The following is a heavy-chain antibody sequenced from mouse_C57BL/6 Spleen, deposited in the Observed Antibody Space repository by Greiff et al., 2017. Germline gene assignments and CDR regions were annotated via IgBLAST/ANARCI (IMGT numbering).Heavy chain of an antibody. V-gene: IGHV1-15*01. D-gene: IGHD1-1*01. Sequence: QVQLKESGAELVRPGASVTLSCKASGYTFTDYEMHWVKQTPVHGLEWIGAIDPETGGTAYNQKFKGKALLTAYKSSSTAYMELRSLTSEDSAVYYCFITTVVAGDYWGQGTTLTVSS. CDR1: GYTFTDYE. CDR3: FITTVVAGDY. J-gene: IGHJ2*01. CDR2: IDPETGGT.